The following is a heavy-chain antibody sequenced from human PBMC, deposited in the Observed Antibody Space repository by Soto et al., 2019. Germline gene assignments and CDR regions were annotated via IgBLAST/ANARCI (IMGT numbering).Heavy chain of an antibody. J-gene: IGHJ4*02. Sequence: EVQLVESGGGLVQPGGSLRLSFAASGFSFSSYWIHWVRQAPGKGLVWVSRIKTDGSSADYADSVKGRFTISRDNAKNTLYLQMNNLRGEDTAVYFCAKREGNTYGLFHWGQGTLVAVSS. CDR1: GFSFSSYW. CDR3: AKREGNTYGLFH. D-gene: IGHD5-18*01. V-gene: IGHV3-74*01. CDR2: IKTDGSSA.